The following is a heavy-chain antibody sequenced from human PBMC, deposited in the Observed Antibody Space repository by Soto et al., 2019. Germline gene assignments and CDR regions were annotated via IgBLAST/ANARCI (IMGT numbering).Heavy chain of an antibody. CDR3: SRDFASGGYDF. J-gene: IGHJ4*02. V-gene: IGHV3-53*01. CDR1: GFSVSSTY. D-gene: IGHD5-12*01. Sequence: GSLRLSCAASGFSVSSTYMSWVRQAPGKGLEWVSTLSDGGSSHYADSVTGRFSVSRDNSKNTLYLQMSGLRADDTAIYYCSRDFASGGYDFRGQGTQVTVSS. CDR2: LSDGGSS.